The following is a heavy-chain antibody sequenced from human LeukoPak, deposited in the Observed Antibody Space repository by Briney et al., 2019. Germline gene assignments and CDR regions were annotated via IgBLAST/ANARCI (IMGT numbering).Heavy chain of an antibody. CDR2: IYDSGRT. Sequence: PSETLSLTCSVSGGSISSYYWSWVRQPPGKGLEWIGYIYDSGRTNYNPSLKSRATISVDTSKNQVSPKVSSVTVADTAVYFCAKYPSEYSSSYGMDVWGQGTTVTVSS. V-gene: IGHV4-59*01. J-gene: IGHJ6*02. CDR3: AKYPSEYSSSYGMDV. CDR1: GGSISSYY. D-gene: IGHD6-6*01.